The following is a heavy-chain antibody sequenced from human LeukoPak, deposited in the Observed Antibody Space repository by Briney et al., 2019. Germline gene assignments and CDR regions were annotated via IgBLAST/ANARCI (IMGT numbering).Heavy chain of an antibody. Sequence: GGSLRLSCAASGFTFTIFGLNWVRQAPGKGPEWVSYIDARSGITYYADSVQGRFTLSRDNARESVFLQMDSLRVDDTAVYYCARALAQNWFDPWGQGTLVTVSS. CDR3: ARALAQNWFDP. J-gene: IGHJ5*02. CDR2: IDARSGIT. CDR1: GFTFTIFG. V-gene: IGHV3-48*01.